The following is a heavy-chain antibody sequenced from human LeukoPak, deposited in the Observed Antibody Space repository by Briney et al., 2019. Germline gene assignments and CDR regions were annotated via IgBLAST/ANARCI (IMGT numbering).Heavy chain of an antibody. J-gene: IGHJ4*02. CDR1: GFTFSSYG. D-gene: IGHD3-10*01. V-gene: IGHV3-33*06. CDR2: IWYEGSNQ. CDR3: AKDERYGSGSSTGPFDY. Sequence: PAGSLRLSCSASGFTFSSYGMHWVRPAPGKGLEGVAGIWYEGSNQYYAVSVKGRFTTSRDNCKNTLYLQMNSLRAEDTAVYYCAKDERYGSGSSTGPFDYWGQGTLVTVSS.